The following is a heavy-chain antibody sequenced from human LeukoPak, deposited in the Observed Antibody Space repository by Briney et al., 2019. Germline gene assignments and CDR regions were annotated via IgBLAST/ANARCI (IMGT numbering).Heavy chain of an antibody. D-gene: IGHD2-21*02. CDR1: GFTFSNYD. J-gene: IGHJ6*03. CDR2: IGTAGDT. Sequence: GGSLRLSCAASGFTFSNYDMHWVRQATGKGLEWVSGIGTAGDTYYPGSVKGRFTISREDAKNSLYPQMNSLRAGDTAAYYCARGDPGYFYMDVWGKGTTVTVSS. CDR3: ARGDPGYFYMDV. V-gene: IGHV3-13*01.